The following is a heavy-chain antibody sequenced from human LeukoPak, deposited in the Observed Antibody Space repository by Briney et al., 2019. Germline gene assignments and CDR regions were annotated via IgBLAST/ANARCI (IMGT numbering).Heavy chain of an antibody. CDR1: GFTVRSSY. J-gene: IGHJ4*02. Sequence: GGSLRLSCAASGFTVRSSYMSWVRQAPGKGLEWVSVIYSGGSPDYADSAKGRFTISSDNSKNTLYLQMNSLRVEDTAVYYCARDGNYYDSSAFDYWGQGTLVTVSS. CDR3: ARDGNYYDSSAFDY. CDR2: IYSGGSP. V-gene: IGHV3-53*01. D-gene: IGHD3-22*01.